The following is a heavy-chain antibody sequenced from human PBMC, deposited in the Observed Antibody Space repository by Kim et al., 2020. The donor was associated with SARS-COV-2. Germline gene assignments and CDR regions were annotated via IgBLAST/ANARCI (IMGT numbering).Heavy chain of an antibody. V-gene: IGHV3-33*05. CDR1: GFTFSSYG. D-gene: IGHD2-2*01. Sequence: GGSLRLSCAASGFTFSSYGMHWVRQAPGKGLEWVAVISYDGSNKYYADSVKGRFTISRDNSKNTLYLQMNSLRAEDTAVYYCARDPGYCSSTSCYGDFDYWGQGTLVTVSS. J-gene: IGHJ4*02. CDR2: ISYDGSNK. CDR3: ARDPGYCSSTSCYGDFDY.